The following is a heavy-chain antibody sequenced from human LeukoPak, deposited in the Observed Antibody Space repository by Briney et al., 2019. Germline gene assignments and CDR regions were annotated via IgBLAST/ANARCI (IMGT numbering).Heavy chain of an antibody. J-gene: IGHJ4*02. D-gene: IGHD3-10*01. CDR3: ATWPGTWYGEDY. V-gene: IGHV3-23*01. CDR2: ISGSDGKT. CDR1: GFTFSNYA. Sequence: GGSLRLSCAASGFTFSNYAMSWVRQAPGKGLEWVSGISGSDGKTNYADSVKGRFTISRDNSQNTLYLQMNSLRAEDTAVYYCATWPGTWYGEDYWGQGTLVTVSS.